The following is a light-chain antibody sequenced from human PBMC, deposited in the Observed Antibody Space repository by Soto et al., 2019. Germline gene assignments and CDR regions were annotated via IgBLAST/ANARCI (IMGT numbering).Light chain of an antibody. J-gene: IGKJ1*01. CDR3: QQYGNSWT. Sequence: EIVLTQSPGTLSLSPGERATLFFSASQSVSSSYLAWYQQKPGQAPRLLIYGASSRATGIPDRFSGSGSGTDFTLTISRLEPEDFAVYYCQQYGNSWTFGQGTKVDI. V-gene: IGKV3-20*01. CDR1: QSVSSSY. CDR2: GAS.